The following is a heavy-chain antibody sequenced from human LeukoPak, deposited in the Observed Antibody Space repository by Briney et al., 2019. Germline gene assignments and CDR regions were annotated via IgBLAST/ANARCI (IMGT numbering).Heavy chain of an antibody. Sequence: SQTLSLTCAISRDSVSTNSATWTWLRQSPSRGLGWLGRTYYRSKWNNDYAVSMKSRITINPDTSKNQFSLQLNSVTPEDTAVYYCARLVGASWFDSWGQGTLVTVSS. J-gene: IGHJ5*01. CDR2: TYYRSKWNN. CDR1: RDSVSTNSAT. V-gene: IGHV6-1*01. CDR3: ARLVGASWFDS. D-gene: IGHD1-26*01.